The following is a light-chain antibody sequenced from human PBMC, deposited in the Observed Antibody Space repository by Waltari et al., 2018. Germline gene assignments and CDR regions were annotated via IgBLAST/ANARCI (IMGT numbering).Light chain of an antibody. CDR2: IDGGGGH. J-gene: IGLJ2*01. V-gene: IGLV4-69*01. CDR1: SEHSAYA. CDR3: QTWDPDTVV. Sequence: QLAVTQSPSASASLAASVKLTCTLSSEHSAYAFAWTQHHPEKVPRFMIKIDGGGGHTKGDGIPDRFSGFSSGAERYLTISSLQYEDEAAYYCQTWDPDTVVFGGGTKLTV.